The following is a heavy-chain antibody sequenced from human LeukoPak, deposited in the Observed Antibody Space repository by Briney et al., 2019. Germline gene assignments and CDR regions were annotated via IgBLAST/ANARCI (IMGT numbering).Heavy chain of an antibody. CDR2: INAGNGNT. CDR3: ARVADSGYVGYYFDY. Sequence: ASVKVSCKASGYTFTSYAMHWVRQAPGQRLEWMGWINAGNGNTKYSQKFQGRVTITRDTSASTAYMELSSLRSEDTAVYYCARVADSGYVGYYFDYWGQGPLVTVSS. V-gene: IGHV1-3*01. D-gene: IGHD5-12*01. J-gene: IGHJ4*02. CDR1: GYTFTSYA.